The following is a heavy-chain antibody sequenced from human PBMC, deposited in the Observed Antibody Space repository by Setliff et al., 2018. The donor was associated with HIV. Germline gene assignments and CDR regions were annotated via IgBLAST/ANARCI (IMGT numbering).Heavy chain of an antibody. J-gene: IGHJ4*02. CDR3: ATVIGWNGATDC. CDR1: GYSITNGNH. D-gene: IGHD1-1*01. V-gene: IGHV4-28*03. CDR2: IYSTGRT. Sequence: SETLSLTCLVFGYSITNGNHWGWIRQSPGKGLEWIGSIYSTGRTYYNPSHKSRLTLSVDAAKNQFSLKLTSVTAADTAVYYCATVIGWNGATDCWGQGTLVTVSS.